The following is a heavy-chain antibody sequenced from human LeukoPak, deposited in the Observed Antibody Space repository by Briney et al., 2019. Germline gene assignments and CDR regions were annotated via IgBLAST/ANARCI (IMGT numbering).Heavy chain of an antibody. V-gene: IGHV3-30*03. CDR3: ATQTGGAYDFWSGKDNGNY. Sequence: PGGSLRLSCAASGFSFSNYGMHWVRQAPGKGLEWVAVISDDGSDKYYADSVKGRFTISRDNSKNTLYLQMNSLRAEDTAVYYCATQTGGAYDFWSGKDNGNYWGQGTLVTVSS. D-gene: IGHD3-3*01. CDR1: GFSFSNYG. J-gene: IGHJ4*02. CDR2: ISDDGSDK.